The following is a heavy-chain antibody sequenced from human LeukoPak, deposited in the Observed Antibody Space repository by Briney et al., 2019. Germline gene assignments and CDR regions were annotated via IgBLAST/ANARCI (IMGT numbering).Heavy chain of an antibody. D-gene: IGHD6-6*01. CDR2: ISGSGGST. CDR3: AKDGRRYSSSSNLDY. CDR1: GFTFSSYA. J-gene: IGHJ4*02. V-gene: IGHV3-23*01. Sequence: PGGSLRLSCAASGFTFSSYAMSWVRQAPGKGLEWVSAISGSGGSTYYADSVKGRFTISRDNSKNTLYLQMNSLRAEDTAVYYCAKDGRRYSSSSNLDYWGQGTLVTVSS.